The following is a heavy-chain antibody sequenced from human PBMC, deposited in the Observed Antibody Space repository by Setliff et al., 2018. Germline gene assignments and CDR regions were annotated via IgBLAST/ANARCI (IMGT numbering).Heavy chain of an antibody. V-gene: IGHV3-7*03. CDR1: GFPFNIYW. J-gene: IGHJ4*02. CDR3: AASHSGYFGY. Sequence: PGGSLRLSCAASGFPFNIYWMSWVRQAPGKGLEWVANIKQDGSEKYYVDSVGGRFTVSRDNAQNSLFLQMNNLRAEDAAVYYCAASHSGYFGYWGQGTLVTVSS. D-gene: IGHD6-19*01. CDR2: IKQDGSEK.